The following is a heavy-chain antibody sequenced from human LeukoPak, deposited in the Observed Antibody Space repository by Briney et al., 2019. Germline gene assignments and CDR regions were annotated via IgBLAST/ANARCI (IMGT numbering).Heavy chain of an antibody. V-gene: IGHV4-34*01. J-gene: IGHJ2*01. CDR1: GGSFSGYY. D-gene: IGHD4-17*01. Sequence: SETLSLTCAVYGGSFSGYYWSWIRQPPGKGLEWIGEINHSGSTNYNPSLKSRVTISVDTSKNQFSLKLSSVTAADTAVYYCANTDYGDYGGKNFDLWGRGTLVTVSS. CDR2: INHSGST. CDR3: ANTDYGDYGGKNFDL.